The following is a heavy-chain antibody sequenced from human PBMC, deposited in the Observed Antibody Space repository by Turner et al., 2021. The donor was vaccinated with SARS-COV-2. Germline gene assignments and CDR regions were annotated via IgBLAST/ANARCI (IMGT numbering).Heavy chain of an antibody. Sequence: QVHLVESGGGVVQPGRSLRLSCAASGFTFSSYGMHWVLQAPGKGLEWVSIISYDGNNQDYADSVKGRITISRDNSKNTLYLQMNSLRAEDTAVYYCAKDRSFRGGTYLFDYWGQGTLVTVSS. J-gene: IGHJ4*02. CDR3: AKDRSFRGGTYLFDY. CDR2: ISYDGNNQ. V-gene: IGHV3-30*18. CDR1: GFTFSSYG. D-gene: IGHD1-26*01.